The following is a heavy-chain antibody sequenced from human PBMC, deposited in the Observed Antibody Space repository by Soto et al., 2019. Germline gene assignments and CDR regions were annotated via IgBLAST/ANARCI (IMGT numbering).Heavy chain of an antibody. J-gene: IGHJ4*02. CDR2: IRGSGGST. V-gene: IGHV3-23*01. D-gene: IGHD3-9*01. CDR3: AKDKGVRYFDWLSPGYFED. CDR1: GFTFSSYA. Sequence: EVQLLESGGGLVQPGGSLRLSCAASGFTFSSYAMSWVRQAPGKGLEWVSAIRGSGGSTYYADSVKGRFTISRDNSKNTLYLQMNSLRAEDTAVYYCAKDKGVRYFDWLSPGYFEDWGQGTLVTVSS.